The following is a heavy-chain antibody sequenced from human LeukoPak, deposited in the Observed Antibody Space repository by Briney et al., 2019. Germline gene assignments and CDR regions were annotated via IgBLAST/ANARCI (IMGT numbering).Heavy chain of an antibody. D-gene: IGHD6-19*01. CDR2: IYYSGST. J-gene: IGHJ4*02. Sequence: PSETLSLTCTVSGGSISSSSYYWGWIRQPPGKGLEWIGSIYYSGSTYYNPSLKSRVTISVDTSKNQFSLKLSSVTAADTAVYYCARDSSAPFGSVAGDYFDYWGQGTLVTVSS. CDR1: GGSISSSSYY. V-gene: IGHV4-39*07. CDR3: ARDSSAPFGSVAGDYFDY.